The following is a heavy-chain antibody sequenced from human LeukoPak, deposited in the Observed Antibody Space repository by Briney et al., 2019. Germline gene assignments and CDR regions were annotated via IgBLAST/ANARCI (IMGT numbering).Heavy chain of an antibody. J-gene: IGHJ4*02. D-gene: IGHD6-19*01. CDR3: AKDTGYSSGRYDY. CDR1: GFTFDDYA. CDR2: ISWNSGSI. Sequence: GGSLRLSCAASGFTFDDYAMHWVRQAPGKGLEWVSGISWNSGSIGYADSVKGRFTISRDNAKYSLYLQMNSLRAEDTALYYCAKDTGYSSGRYDYWGQGTLVTVSS. V-gene: IGHV3-9*01.